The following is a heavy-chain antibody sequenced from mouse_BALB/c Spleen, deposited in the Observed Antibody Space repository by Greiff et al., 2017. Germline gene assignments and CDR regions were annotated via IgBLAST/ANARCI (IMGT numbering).Heavy chain of an antibody. Sequence: EVQLQESGPGLVKPSQSLSLTCSVTGYSITSGYYWNWIRQFPGNKLEWMGYISYDGSNNYNPSLKNRISITRDTSKNQFFLKLNSVTTEDTATYHCARGDFGAYWGQGTSVTVSS. CDR2: ISYDGSN. V-gene: IGHV3-6*02. CDR1: GYSITSGYY. CDR3: ARGDFGAY. J-gene: IGHJ4*01.